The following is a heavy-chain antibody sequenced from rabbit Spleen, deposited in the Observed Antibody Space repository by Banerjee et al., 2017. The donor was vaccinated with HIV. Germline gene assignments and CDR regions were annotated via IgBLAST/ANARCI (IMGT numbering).Heavy chain of an antibody. CDR2: INAVTGKA. CDR3: ARDGYSRGWGIILYYFNL. Sequence: QEQLVESGGGLVKPGASLTLTCKASGFSFSNKAVMCWVRQAPGKGLEWIACINAVTGKAVYASWAKGRITFSKTSSTTVTLQMTSLTAADTAAYFCARDGYSRGWGIILYYFNLWGPGTLVTVS. CDR1: GFSFSNKAV. J-gene: IGHJ4*01. V-gene: IGHV1S45*01. D-gene: IGHD4-1*01.